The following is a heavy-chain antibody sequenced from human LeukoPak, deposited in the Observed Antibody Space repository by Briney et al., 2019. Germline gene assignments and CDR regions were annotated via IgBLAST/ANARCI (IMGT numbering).Heavy chain of an antibody. Sequence: GGPLRVSWAASGFPLSTFAMTWVRKAPGKGREWVSSIVGSSTYYADSLKGRFTISRDNAKNSLYLQMNSLRAEDTAVYYSARIGAGSSRDYWGQGTLVTVSS. V-gene: IGHV3-21*01. J-gene: IGHJ4*02. D-gene: IGHD6-13*01. CDR3: ARIGAGSSRDY. CDR2: IVGSSTY. CDR1: GFPLSTFA.